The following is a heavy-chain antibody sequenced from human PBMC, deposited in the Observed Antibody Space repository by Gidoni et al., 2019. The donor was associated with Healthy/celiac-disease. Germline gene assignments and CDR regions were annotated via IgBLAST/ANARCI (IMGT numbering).Heavy chain of an antibody. CDR1: GYTFTSYD. V-gene: IGHV1-46*01. CDR2: INPSGGST. CDR3: AIVHFYYDSSGYYSH. D-gene: IGHD3-22*01. Sequence: QVQLVQSGAEVKKPGASVKVSCKASGYTFTSYDMHWVRQAPGQGLEWMGIINPSGGSTSYAQKFQGRVTMTRDTSTSTVYIELSSLRSEDTAVYYCAIVHFYYDSSGYYSHWGQGTLVTVSS. J-gene: IGHJ4*02.